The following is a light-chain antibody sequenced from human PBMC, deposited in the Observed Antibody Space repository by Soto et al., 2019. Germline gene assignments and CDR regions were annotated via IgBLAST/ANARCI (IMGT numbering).Light chain of an antibody. CDR3: QQRSSWPRT. J-gene: IGKJ1*01. Sequence: IVFTKYAATLSLSPGTRATLSCRASQNISSYLIWYQQKPGQAPRLLIYDVSNRATGIPARFRGSGSGTDFTLTISSLEPEDVAVYYCQQRSSWPRTFGQGTKVDIK. CDR2: DVS. CDR1: QNISSY. V-gene: IGKV3-11*01.